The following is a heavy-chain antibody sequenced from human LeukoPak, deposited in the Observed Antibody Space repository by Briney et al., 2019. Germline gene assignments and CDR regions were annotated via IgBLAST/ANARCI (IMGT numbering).Heavy chain of an antibody. Sequence: ASVKVSCKASGYTFRNYYMHWVRQAPGQGLEWMGIINPNGGSTTYAQKLRGRVTMTRDMSTTTFYMELSSLRSEDTAVYYCARGSESYPMGDYWGQGTLVTVST. CDR2: INPNGGST. V-gene: IGHV1-46*04. D-gene: IGHD3-10*01. J-gene: IGHJ4*02. CDR3: ARGSESYPMGDY. CDR1: GYTFRNYY.